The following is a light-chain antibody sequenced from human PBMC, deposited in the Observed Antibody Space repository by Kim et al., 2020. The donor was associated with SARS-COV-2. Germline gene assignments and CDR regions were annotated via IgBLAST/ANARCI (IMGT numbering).Light chain of an antibody. J-gene: IGLJ1*01. CDR1: SLRSYY. V-gene: IGLV3-19*01. CDR3: NSRDSSGNPLYV. Sequence: LGQTVRITCQWDSLRSYYASWYQQKPGQAPVLVIYGKNNRPSGIPDRFSGSSSGNTASLTITGAQAEDEADYYCNSRDSSGNPLYVFGTGTKVTVL. CDR2: GKN.